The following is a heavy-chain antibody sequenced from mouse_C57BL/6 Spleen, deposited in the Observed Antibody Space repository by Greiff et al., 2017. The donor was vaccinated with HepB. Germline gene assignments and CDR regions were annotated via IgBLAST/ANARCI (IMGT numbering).Heavy chain of an antibody. CDR2: IDPETGGT. J-gene: IGHJ2*01. CDR3: TSRGLPYYFDY. CDR1: GYTFTDYE. Sequence: VQVVESGAELVRPGASVTLSCKASGYTFTDYEMHWVKQTPVHGLEWIGAIDPETGGTAYNQKFKGKAILTADKSSSTAYMELRSLTSEDSAVYYCTSRGLPYYFDYWGQGTTLTVSS. V-gene: IGHV1-15*01. D-gene: IGHD2-4*01.